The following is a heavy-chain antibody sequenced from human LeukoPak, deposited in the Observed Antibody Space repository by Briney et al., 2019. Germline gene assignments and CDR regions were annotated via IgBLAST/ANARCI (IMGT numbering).Heavy chain of an antibody. CDR1: GFTFRDYT. D-gene: IGHD2-2*01. V-gene: IGHV3-21*01. Sequence: GGSLRLSCAASGFTFRDYTMNWVRQAPGKGLEWVSAISKSSTYIKYADSVKGRFTVSRDNAKNSLFLQMNSVRVEDTAVYYCAREVVIVVEPAANTIDYWGQGTRVTVSS. CDR3: AREVVIVVEPAANTIDY. CDR2: ISKSSTYI. J-gene: IGHJ4*02.